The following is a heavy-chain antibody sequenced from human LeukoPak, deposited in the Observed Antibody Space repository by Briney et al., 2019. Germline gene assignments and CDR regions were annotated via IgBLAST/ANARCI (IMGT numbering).Heavy chain of an antibody. CDR2: IYTSGST. Sequence: SETLSLTCTVSGGSISSGSYYWSWIRQPAGKGLEWIGRIYTSGSTNYNPSLKSRVTISVDTSKNQFSLKLSSVTAADTAVYYCARVAVLWFGELFRYYYMDVWGKGTTVTISS. J-gene: IGHJ6*03. CDR1: GGSISSGSYY. CDR3: ARVAVLWFGELFRYYYMDV. V-gene: IGHV4-61*02. D-gene: IGHD3-10*01.